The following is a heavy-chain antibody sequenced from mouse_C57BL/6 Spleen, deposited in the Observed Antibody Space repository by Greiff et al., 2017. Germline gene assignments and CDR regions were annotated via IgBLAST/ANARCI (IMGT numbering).Heavy chain of an antibody. V-gene: IGHV14-4*01. J-gene: IGHJ4*01. D-gene: IGHD1-1*01. Sequence: VQLKESGAELVRPGASVKLSCTASGFNIKDDYMHWVKQRPEQGLEWIGWIDPENGDTEYASKFQGKATIKADTSSNTAYLQLSSLTSEDTAVYYCTTGGYYGSSYGDAMDYWGQGTSVTVSS. CDR2: IDPENGDT. CDR3: TTGGYYGSSYGDAMDY. CDR1: GFNIKDDY.